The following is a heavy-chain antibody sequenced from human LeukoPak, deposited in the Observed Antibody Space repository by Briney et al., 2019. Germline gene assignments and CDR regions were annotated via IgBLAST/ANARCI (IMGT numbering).Heavy chain of an antibody. CDR2: ISSSGSTI. J-gene: IGHJ6*03. CDR3: ARDNGDPNRYYYYYYMDV. V-gene: IGHV3-11*04. Sequence: GGSLRLSCAASGFTFSDYYMSWIRQAPGKGLEWVSYISSSGSTIHYADSVKGRFTISRDNAKNSLYLQMNSLRAEATAVYYCARDNGDPNRYYYYYYMDVWGKGTTVTVS. D-gene: IGHD4-17*01. CDR1: GFTFSDYY.